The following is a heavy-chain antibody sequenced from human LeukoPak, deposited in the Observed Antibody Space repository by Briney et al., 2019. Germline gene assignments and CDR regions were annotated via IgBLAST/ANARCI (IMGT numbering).Heavy chain of an antibody. V-gene: IGHV4-39*07. J-gene: IGHJ5*02. Sequence: SETLSLTCTVSGGSISSSSYYWGWIRQPPGKGLEWIGSIYYSGSTYYNPSLESRVTISIDTSENQFSLKLSSVTAADTAVYYCARDIGPDYDFWSASSKWFDPWGQGTLVTVSS. CDR1: GGSISSSSYY. CDR2: IYYSGST. D-gene: IGHD3-3*01. CDR3: ARDIGPDYDFWSASSKWFDP.